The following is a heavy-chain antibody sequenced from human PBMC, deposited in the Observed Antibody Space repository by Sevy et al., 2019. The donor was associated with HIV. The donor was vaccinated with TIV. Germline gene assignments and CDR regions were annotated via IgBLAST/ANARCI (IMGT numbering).Heavy chain of an antibody. CDR3: ARGGPSGYYFDY. CDR1: GGSISSYY. Sequence: SETLSLTCTVSGGSISSYYWSWIRQPPGKGLEWIGYIYYSGSTNYNPSLKSRVTISVDTSKNQFSLKLSSVTTADTAVYYCARGGPSGYYFDYWDQGTLVTVSS. J-gene: IGHJ4*02. CDR2: IYYSGST. D-gene: IGHD3-22*01. V-gene: IGHV4-59*01.